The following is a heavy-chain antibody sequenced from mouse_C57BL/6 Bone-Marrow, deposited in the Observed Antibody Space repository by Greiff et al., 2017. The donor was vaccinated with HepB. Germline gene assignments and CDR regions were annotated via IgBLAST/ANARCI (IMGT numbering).Heavy chain of an antibody. CDR1: GYTFTDYY. V-gene: IGHV1-19*01. J-gene: IGHJ2*01. CDR2: INPYNGGT. CDR3: ARSYYYGSSYGY. Sequence: EVKLQESGPVLVKPGASVKMSCKASGYTFTDYYMNWVKQSHGKSLEWIGVINPYNGGTSYNQKFKGKATLTVDKSSSTAYMELNSLTSEDSAVYYCARSYYYGSSYGYWGQGTTLTVSS. D-gene: IGHD1-1*01.